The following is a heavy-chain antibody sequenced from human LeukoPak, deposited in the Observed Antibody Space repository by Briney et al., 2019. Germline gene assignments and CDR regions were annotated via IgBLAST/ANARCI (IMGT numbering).Heavy chain of an antibody. Sequence: GGSLRLSCAASGFTFSSYAMSWVRQAPGKGLEWVSAISGSGGSTYYADSAKGRFTISRDNSKNTLYLQMNSLRAEDTAVYYCAKVRYDNSVFDYWGQGTLVTVSS. D-gene: IGHD3-22*01. V-gene: IGHV3-23*01. CDR2: ISGSGGST. CDR1: GFTFSSYA. CDR3: AKVRYDNSVFDY. J-gene: IGHJ4*02.